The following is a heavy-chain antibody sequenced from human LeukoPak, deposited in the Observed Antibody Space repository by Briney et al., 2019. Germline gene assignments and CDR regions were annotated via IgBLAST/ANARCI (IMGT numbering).Heavy chain of an antibody. CDR3: AKASSSSWYVLGN. J-gene: IGHJ4*02. Sequence: PGGSLRLSCAASGFTFSSFAMSWVRQAPGKGLEWVSAISGSGGSTYYADSVKGRFTISRDNPKNTLYLQMSSLRAEDTAVYYCAKASSSSWYVLGNWGQGTLVTVSS. CDR1: GFTFSSFA. CDR2: ISGSGGST. V-gene: IGHV3-23*01. D-gene: IGHD6-13*01.